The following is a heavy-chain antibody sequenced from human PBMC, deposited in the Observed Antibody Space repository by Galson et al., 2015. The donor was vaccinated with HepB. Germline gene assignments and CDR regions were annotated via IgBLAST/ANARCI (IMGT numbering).Heavy chain of an antibody. CDR3: ARGYYGSGSYYNEGGPAFDI. CDR1: GGSVSSGSYY. V-gene: IGHV4-61*01. CDR2: IYYSGST. Sequence: LSLTCTVSGGSVSSGSYYWSWIRQPPGKGLEWIGYIYYSGSTNYNPSLKSRVTISVDTSKNQFSLKLSSVTAADTAVYYCARGYYGSGSYYNEGGPAFDIWGQGTMVTVSS. J-gene: IGHJ3*02. D-gene: IGHD3-10*01.